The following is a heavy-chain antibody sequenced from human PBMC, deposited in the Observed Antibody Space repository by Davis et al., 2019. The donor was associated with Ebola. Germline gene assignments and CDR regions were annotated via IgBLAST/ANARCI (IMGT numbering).Heavy chain of an antibody. Sequence: GGSLRLSCAASGFTFSDYPMNWVRQAPGKGLEWISYISSSGDTISYADSVKGRFTISRDNAQKSLYLQMNSLRAEDTAVYYCVPGTWIRGQGSLVTVSS. V-gene: IGHV3-48*04. D-gene: IGHD5-12*01. CDR2: ISSSGDTI. CDR1: GFTFSDYP. J-gene: IGHJ4*02. CDR3: VPGTWI.